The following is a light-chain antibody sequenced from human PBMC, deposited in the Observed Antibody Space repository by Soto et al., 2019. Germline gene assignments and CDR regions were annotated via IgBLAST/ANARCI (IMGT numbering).Light chain of an antibody. J-gene: IGLJ1*01. V-gene: IGLV2-11*01. CDR1: SSDVGGYNY. CDR3: CSYAGSPYV. Sequence: QAVLTQPRSVSGSPGQSVTISCTGTSSDVGGYNYVSWYQQHPGKAPKLMIYDVSKRPSGVPDRFSGSKSGNTASLTISGLQAEDEDDYYCCSYAGSPYVLGTGTKVTVL. CDR2: DVS.